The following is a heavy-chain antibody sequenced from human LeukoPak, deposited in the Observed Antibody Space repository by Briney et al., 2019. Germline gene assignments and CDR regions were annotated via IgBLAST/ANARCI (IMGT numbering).Heavy chain of an antibody. CDR3: ARQYDLLAGPYYFDF. D-gene: IGHD3-9*01. J-gene: IGHJ4*02. Sequence: GESLKISCEGSGYSFSNYWIAWARQIPGKGLEWMGLVFPSDSDTQYSPSFQGQFTVSADKSVSTAYLHLNNLKASDTAIYYCARQYDLLAGPYYFDFWGQGTLVTVSS. CDR1: GYSFSNYW. CDR2: VFPSDSDT. V-gene: IGHV5-51*01.